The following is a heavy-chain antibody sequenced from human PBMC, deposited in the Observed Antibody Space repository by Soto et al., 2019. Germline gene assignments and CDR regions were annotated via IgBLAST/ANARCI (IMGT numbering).Heavy chain of an antibody. CDR1: GFTLSGFD. Sequence: EVQLVESGGGLVQPGGSLKVSCAASGFTLSGFDIHWVRKASGEGREWVGGIKTKVENYATEVAASVKGRFTISRDDPRNTAYLEMHSLKTEDTAVYYCTRRYCSSGGCYSDFDQWGQGTLVTVSS. J-gene: IGHJ4*02. D-gene: IGHD2-15*01. CDR2: IKTKVENYAT. V-gene: IGHV3-73*01. CDR3: TRRYCSSGGCYSDFDQ.